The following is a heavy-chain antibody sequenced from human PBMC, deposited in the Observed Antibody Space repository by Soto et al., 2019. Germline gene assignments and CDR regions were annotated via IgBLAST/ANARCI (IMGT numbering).Heavy chain of an antibody. Sequence: PGGSLRLSCAASGFTFSSYSMNWVRQAPGKGLEWVSSISSSSSYIYYADSVKGRFTISRDNAKNSLYLQMNSLRAEDTAVYYCARDYCGGDCAPDYWGQGTLVTVSS. CDR2: ISSSSSYI. D-gene: IGHD2-21*02. CDR3: ARDYCGGDCAPDY. CDR1: GFTFSSYS. V-gene: IGHV3-21*01. J-gene: IGHJ4*02.